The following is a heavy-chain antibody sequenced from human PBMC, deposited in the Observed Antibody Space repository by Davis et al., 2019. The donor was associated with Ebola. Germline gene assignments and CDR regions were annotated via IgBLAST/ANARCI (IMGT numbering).Heavy chain of an antibody. J-gene: IGHJ4*02. CDR3: ARTYYDILTGYYREDDY. D-gene: IGHD3-9*01. CDR1: GYTFTSYY. CDR2: INPSGGST. Sequence: ASVKVSCKASGYTFTSYYMHWVRQAPGQGLEWMGIINPSGGSTSYAQKLQGRVTMTTDTSTSTAYMELRSLRSDDTAVYYCARTYYDILTGYYREDDYWGQGTLVTVSS. V-gene: IGHV1-46*01.